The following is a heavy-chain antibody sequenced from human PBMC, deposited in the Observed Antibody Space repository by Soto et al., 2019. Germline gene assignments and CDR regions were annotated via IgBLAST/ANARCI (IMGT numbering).Heavy chain of an antibody. Sequence: VQLVQSGAEVQKPGASVKVSCTASGYTFNTYGIPWVRQAPGHGLEWMGWISTHDGRTNYAQSFQDRVTMTTDTSATTAYMELRSRRSDDTAVYYCGRDGLEKYQADYWGQGTLVTVSS. V-gene: IGHV1-18*01. D-gene: IGHD1-1*01. CDR3: GRDGLEKYQADY. J-gene: IGHJ4*02. CDR2: ISTHDGRT. CDR1: GYTFNTYG.